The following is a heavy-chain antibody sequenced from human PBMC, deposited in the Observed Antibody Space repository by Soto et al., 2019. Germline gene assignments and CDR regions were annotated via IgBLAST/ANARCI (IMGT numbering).Heavy chain of an antibody. D-gene: IGHD3-16*01. V-gene: IGHV4-59*08. CDR2: IYYSGSI. CDR3: ARRWGGALDY. CDR1: GGSMSSYY. J-gene: IGHJ4*02. Sequence: QVQLQESGPGLVKPSETLSLTCTVSGGSMSSYYWSWIRQPPGKGLEWIGYIYYSGSINYNPSLKSRVTISVDTSKTQFSLKLNSVTAADTAVYYCARRWGGALDYWGQGTLVTVSS.